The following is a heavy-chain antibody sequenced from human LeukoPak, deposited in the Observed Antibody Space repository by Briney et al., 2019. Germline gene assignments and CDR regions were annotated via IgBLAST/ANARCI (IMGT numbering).Heavy chain of an antibody. CDR1: GFTLSSYA. CDR2: ISYDGSNK. Sequence: PAGSLRLSCAASGFTLSSYAMHWVRQAPGKGLEWVAVISYDGSNKYYADSVKGRFTISRDNSKNTLYLQMNSLRAEDTAVYYCARGALDYWGQGTLVTVSS. CDR3: ARGALDY. V-gene: IGHV3-30-3*01. J-gene: IGHJ4*02.